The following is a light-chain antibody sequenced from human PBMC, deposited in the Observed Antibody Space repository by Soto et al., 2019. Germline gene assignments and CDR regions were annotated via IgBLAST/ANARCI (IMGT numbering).Light chain of an antibody. V-gene: IGKV3-15*01. CDR2: GAS. CDR1: QSVYSN. J-gene: IGKJ3*01. Sequence: EIVMTQSPATVSVSPGERATLSCRASQSVYSNLAWYQQKPGQAPRLLIYGASTRATGIPARFSGSGSGTEFTLTISSLQSEDFAVYYCQQYNNWPPVTFGPGTKVDIK. CDR3: QQYNNWPPVT.